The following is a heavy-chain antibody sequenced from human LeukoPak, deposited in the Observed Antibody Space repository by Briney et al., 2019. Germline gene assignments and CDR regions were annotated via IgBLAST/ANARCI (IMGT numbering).Heavy chain of an antibody. CDR1: GGSISSGSYF. J-gene: IGHJ6*03. D-gene: IGHD6-19*01. CDR3: ARGGSGWNYYYYYMDV. V-gene: IGHV4-61*02. CDR2: IYTSGST. Sequence: SQTLSLTCTVSGGSISSGSYFWSWIRQPAGKGLEWIGRIYTSGSTNYNPSLKSRVTISVDTSKNQFSLKLSSVTAADTAVYYCARGGSGWNYYYYYMDVWGKGTTVTISS.